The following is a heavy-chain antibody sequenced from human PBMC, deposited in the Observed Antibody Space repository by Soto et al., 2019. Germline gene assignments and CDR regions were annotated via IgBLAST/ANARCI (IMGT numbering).Heavy chain of an antibody. J-gene: IGHJ6*03. CDR3: GVVVVPAAPYYYYYMDV. Sequence: EVQLVESGGGLVQPGGSLKLSCAASGFTFSGSAMHWVRQASGKGLEWVGRIRSKANSYATAYAASVKGRFPISRDDSKNTAYLQMNSLKTEDTAVYYCGVVVVPAAPYYYYYMDVWGKGTTVTVSS. CDR2: IRSKANSYAT. D-gene: IGHD2-2*01. V-gene: IGHV3-73*01. CDR1: GFTFSGSA.